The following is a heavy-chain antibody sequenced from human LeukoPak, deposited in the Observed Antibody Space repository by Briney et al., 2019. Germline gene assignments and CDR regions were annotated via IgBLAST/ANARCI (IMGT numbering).Heavy chain of an antibody. V-gene: IGHV3-48*03. CDR3: ARVATIPDY. J-gene: IGHJ4*02. CDR1: GFTFSSYE. D-gene: IGHD5-12*01. Sequence: GGSLRLSCAGSGFTFSSYEMNWVRQAPGKGLEWVSYTSSSGSTIYYADSVKGRFTISRDNAKNSLYLQMNSLRAEDTAVYYCARVATIPDYWGQGTLVTVSS. CDR2: TSSSGSTI.